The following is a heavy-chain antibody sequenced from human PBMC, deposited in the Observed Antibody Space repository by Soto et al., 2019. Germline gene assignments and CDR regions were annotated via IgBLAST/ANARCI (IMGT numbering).Heavy chain of an antibody. D-gene: IGHD3-10*01. CDR2: MNPGSGNK. CDR3: ARMAASGSLNWFDP. Sequence: QVQLVQSGAEVKKPGASVKVSCKASGYTFTNYEIHWVRQATGQGLEWMGWMNPGSGNKGYAHKFQDRVTMTRNISISTAYMELSRLGSDDTAIYYCARMAASGSLNWFDPWGQGTLVTVSS. V-gene: IGHV1-8*01. CDR1: GYTFTNYE. J-gene: IGHJ5*02.